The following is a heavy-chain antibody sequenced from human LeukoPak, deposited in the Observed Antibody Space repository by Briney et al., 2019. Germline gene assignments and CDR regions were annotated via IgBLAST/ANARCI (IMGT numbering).Heavy chain of an antibody. Sequence: RPSETLSLTCTVSGGSISSVKDYWAWTRQPPGKGLEWIATGDYSGGTYYNPSLESRVTISADMSKNQVSLKLSSVTAADTAVYYCAKEDGEEYSSGWYKRNYFDNWGQGTRVTVSS. D-gene: IGHD6-19*01. CDR1: GGSISSVKDY. J-gene: IGHJ4*02. CDR2: GDYSGGT. V-gene: IGHV4-39*07. CDR3: AKEDGEEYSSGWYKRNYFDN.